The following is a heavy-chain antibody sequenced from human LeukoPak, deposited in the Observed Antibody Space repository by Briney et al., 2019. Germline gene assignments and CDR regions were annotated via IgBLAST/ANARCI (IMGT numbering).Heavy chain of an antibody. Sequence: SVKVSCKASGGTFSSYAISWVRQAPGQGLEWMGRIIPILGIANYAQKFQGRVTITADKSTSTAYMELSSLRSDDTAVYYCARDRVEVLRYFDWLLDNYYYGMDVWGQGTTVTVSS. CDR3: ARDRVEVLRYFDWLLDNYYYGMDV. V-gene: IGHV1-69*04. CDR2: IIPILGIA. J-gene: IGHJ6*02. CDR1: GGTFSSYA. D-gene: IGHD3-9*01.